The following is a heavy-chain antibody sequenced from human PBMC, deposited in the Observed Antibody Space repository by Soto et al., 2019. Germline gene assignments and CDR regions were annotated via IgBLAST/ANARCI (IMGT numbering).Heavy chain of an antibody. CDR1: GFSLSTSGVG. CDR3: VHRRGSSWDFDY. CDR2: IYWDDDK. V-gene: IGHV2-5*02. Sequence: QITLKESGPTLVKPTQTLTLTCTFSGFSLSTSGVGVGWIRQPPGKALEWLALIYWDDDKRYSPSLKSRLTITKDTSKNPVVLTMTNMDPVDTATYYCVHRRGSSWDFDYWGQGTLVTVSS. D-gene: IGHD6-13*01. J-gene: IGHJ4*02.